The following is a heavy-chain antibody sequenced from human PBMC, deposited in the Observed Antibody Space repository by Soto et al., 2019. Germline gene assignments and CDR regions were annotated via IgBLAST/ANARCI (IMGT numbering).Heavy chain of an antibody. CDR1: GGTFSSYS. D-gene: IGHD1-26*01. CDR2: IIPIFGTA. J-gene: IGHJ4*02. CDR3: ARDGGRHSGGIDY. Sequence: QVQLVQSGAEVKKPGSSGKVSCKASGGTFSSYSINWVRQAPGQGLEGMGEIIPIFGTANYAQKFQGRVTITADESTSTAYMELSSLRSEDTAVYYCARDGGRHSGGIDYWGQGTLVTVSS. V-gene: IGHV1-69*01.